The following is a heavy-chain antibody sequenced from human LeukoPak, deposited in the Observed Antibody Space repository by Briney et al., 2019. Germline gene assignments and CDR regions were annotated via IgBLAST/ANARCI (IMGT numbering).Heavy chain of an antibody. CDR3: ATGRSGTWFPFDY. Sequence: GASVKLSCKTSDYTFTSSYMNWVRQAPGEGLEWMGIINPSGGGTTYVQKFQGRITMTRDTSTSTVYMELSSLKYEDTAVYYCATGRSGTWFPFDYWGQGTLVTVSS. CDR2: INPSGGGT. CDR1: DYTFTSSY. J-gene: IGHJ4*02. V-gene: IGHV1-46*01. D-gene: IGHD3-10*01.